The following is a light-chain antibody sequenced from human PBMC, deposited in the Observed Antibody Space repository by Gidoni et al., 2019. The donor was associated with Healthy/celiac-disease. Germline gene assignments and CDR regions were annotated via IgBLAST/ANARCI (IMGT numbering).Light chain of an antibody. Sequence: SYALTQPPYVSVSPGQTASITCSGDKLGDKYACWYQQKPGQSPVLVIYQDSKRPSGIPERFSGSNSGNTATLTISGTQAMDEADYYCQAWDSSFHVVFGGGTKLTVL. J-gene: IGLJ2*01. CDR3: QAWDSSFHVV. CDR1: KLGDKY. CDR2: QDS. V-gene: IGLV3-1*01.